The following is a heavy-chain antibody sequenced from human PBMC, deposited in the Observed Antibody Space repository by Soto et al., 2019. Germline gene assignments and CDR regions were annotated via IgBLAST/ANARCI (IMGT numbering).Heavy chain of an antibody. V-gene: IGHV4-31*03. CDR3: ARGPYSSGWYVWFDP. J-gene: IGHJ5*02. Sequence: QVQLQESGPGLVKPSQTLSLTCTVSGGSISSGGYYWSWIRQHPGKGLEWIGYIYYSGSTYYNPSLKSRVTISVDTSKNQFSLKLSSVTAADTAVYYCARGPYSSGWYVWFDPWGQGTLVTVSS. CDR1: GGSISSGGYY. CDR2: IYYSGST. D-gene: IGHD6-19*01.